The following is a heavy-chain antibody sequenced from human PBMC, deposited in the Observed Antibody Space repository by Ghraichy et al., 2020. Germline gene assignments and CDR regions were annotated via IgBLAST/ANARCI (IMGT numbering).Heavy chain of an antibody. Sequence: VRGRPGGGLGWIGGICDSGSTNYNPSRKSRVTISVDTAKNQFSLKLTSVTAADPAVYYCARAYRPGVAVAIDYWGQGTLVTVAS. D-gene: IGHD6-19*01. CDR3: ARAYRPGVAVAIDY. V-gene: IGHV4-59*13. J-gene: IGHJ4*02. CDR2: ICDSGST.